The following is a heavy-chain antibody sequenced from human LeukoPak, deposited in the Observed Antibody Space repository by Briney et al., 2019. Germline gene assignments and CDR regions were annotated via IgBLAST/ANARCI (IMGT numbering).Heavy chain of an antibody. V-gene: IGHV1-2*02. CDR1: GYTFTGYY. CDR3: ARERPGGYDSSGYYPYGAFDI. J-gene: IGHJ3*02. CDR2: INPNSGGT. Sequence: ASVKVSCKASGYTFTGYYIHWVRQAPGQGLEWMGWINPNSGGTNYAQKFQGRVTMTRDTSISTAYMDLSRLRSDDTAVYYCARERPGGYDSSGYYPYGAFDIWGQGTMVTVSS. D-gene: IGHD3-22*01.